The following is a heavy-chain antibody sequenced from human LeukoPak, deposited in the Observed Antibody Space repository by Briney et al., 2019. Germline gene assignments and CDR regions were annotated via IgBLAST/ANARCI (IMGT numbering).Heavy chain of an antibody. CDR1: GFTLSTYW. CDR2: IKEDGSEK. V-gene: IGHV3-7*01. CDR3: VRGGRWPLVGDY. Sequence: PGGSLRLSCAVSGFTLSTYWMSWVRQTPRKGLEWVACIKEDGSEKYYVNSVKGRFTISRDNVKNSIYLQMNSLRAEDTAVYYCVRGGRWPLVGDYWGQGTLVTVSS. J-gene: IGHJ4*02. D-gene: IGHD6-19*01.